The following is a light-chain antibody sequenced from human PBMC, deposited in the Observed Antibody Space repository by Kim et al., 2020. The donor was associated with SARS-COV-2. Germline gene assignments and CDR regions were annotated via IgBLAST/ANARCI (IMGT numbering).Light chain of an antibody. Sequence: GQPITISCTGTSSDVGGYDYVSWYQQHPGKAPKLLIYDVTTRPSGVSNRFSGSKSGNTASLTISGLQAEDEADYYCNSYTTSSTRVFGGGTQLTVL. V-gene: IGLV2-14*03. CDR1: SSDVGGYDY. CDR2: DVT. J-gene: IGLJ3*02. CDR3: NSYTTSSTRV.